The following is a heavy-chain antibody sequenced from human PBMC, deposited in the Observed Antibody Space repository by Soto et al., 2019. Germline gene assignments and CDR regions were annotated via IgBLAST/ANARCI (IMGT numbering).Heavy chain of an antibody. Sequence: PSETLSLTCAVYGGSFSGYYWSWIRQPPGKGLEWIGEINHSGSTNYNPSLKSRVTISVDTSKNQFSLKLSSVTAADTAVYYCARGGIVVVVAANLHWFDPWGQGTLVTVSS. J-gene: IGHJ5*02. V-gene: IGHV4-34*01. D-gene: IGHD2-15*01. CDR1: GGSFSGYY. CDR3: ARGGIVVVVAANLHWFDP. CDR2: INHSGST.